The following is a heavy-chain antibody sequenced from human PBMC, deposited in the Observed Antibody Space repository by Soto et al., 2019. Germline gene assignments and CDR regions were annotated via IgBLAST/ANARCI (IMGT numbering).Heavy chain of an antibody. D-gene: IGHD2-2*02. Sequence: GGSLRLSCVGSGFTFSTYSINWVRRAPGKGLEWVSSISIRSDIYYADSVKGRFTISRDNAKNSVSLQMNSLRAEDTAVYCCAREYTAWPLAYGLDVWGQGTTVTVSS. V-gene: IGHV3-21*01. CDR3: AREYTAWPLAYGLDV. CDR2: ISIRSDI. CDR1: GFTFSTYS. J-gene: IGHJ6*02.